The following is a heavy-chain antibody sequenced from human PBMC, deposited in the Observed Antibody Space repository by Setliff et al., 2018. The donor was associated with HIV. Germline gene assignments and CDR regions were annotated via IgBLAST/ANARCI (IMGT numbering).Heavy chain of an antibody. CDR1: GGSISSSSYY. D-gene: IGHD6-13*01. Sequence: ASETLSLTCPVSGGSISSSSYYWGWIRQPPGKGLEWIGSIFYSGHTYYNPSLRSRVTISVDTSKNQFSLKLRSVTAADTAVYYCARSPAAEGHWGQGTLVTVSS. J-gene: IGHJ4*02. V-gene: IGHV4-39*01. CDR2: IFYSGHT. CDR3: ARSPAAEGH.